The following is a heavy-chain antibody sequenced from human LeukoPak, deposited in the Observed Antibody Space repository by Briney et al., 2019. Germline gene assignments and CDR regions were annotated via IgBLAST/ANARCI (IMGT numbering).Heavy chain of an antibody. V-gene: IGHV3-23*01. Sequence: PGGSLRLSCAASGFSLSRNAMSWVRQAPGKGLEWVSAISGSGGTTYYADSVKGRFTISRDNSKNTLYLQMNSLRAEDTAIYYCAKIGALTSVNFDYWGQGTLVTVSS. CDR2: ISGSGGTT. J-gene: IGHJ4*02. CDR3: AKIGALTSVNFDY. D-gene: IGHD4-17*01. CDR1: GFSLSRNA.